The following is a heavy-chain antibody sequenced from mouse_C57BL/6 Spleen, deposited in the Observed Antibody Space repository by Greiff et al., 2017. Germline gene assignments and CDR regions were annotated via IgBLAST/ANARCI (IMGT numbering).Heavy chain of an antibody. CDR1: GYSFTGYY. CDR3: ARSIYYYYGISHWYFDV. D-gene: IGHD1-1*01. J-gene: IGHJ1*03. V-gene: IGHV1-31*01. Sequence: EVQLQQPGPELVKPGASVKISCKASGYSFTGYYMHGVKQSHGNILDWIGYIYPYNGVSSYNQKFKGKATLTVDKSSSTAYMELRSLTSEDSAVYYCARSIYYYYGISHWYFDVWGTGTTVTVSS. CDR2: IYPYNGVS.